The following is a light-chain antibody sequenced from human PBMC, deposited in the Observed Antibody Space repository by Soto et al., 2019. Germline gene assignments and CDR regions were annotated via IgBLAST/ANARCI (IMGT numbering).Light chain of an antibody. Sequence: EIVLTQSPATLSLSPGERATLSCRASQSVSSYLAWYPQKPGQAPRLLIYDASNRATGIPARFSGSGSGTDFTLTISVLEPEDFAVYFCQQRSNWPLTFGGGTKVQIK. CDR2: DAS. CDR1: QSVSSY. CDR3: QQRSNWPLT. V-gene: IGKV3-11*01. J-gene: IGKJ4*01.